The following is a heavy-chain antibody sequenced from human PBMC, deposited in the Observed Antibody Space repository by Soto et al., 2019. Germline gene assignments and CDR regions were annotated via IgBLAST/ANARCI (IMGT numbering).Heavy chain of an antibody. J-gene: IGHJ6*02. CDR1: GGTFSSYA. D-gene: IGHD5-12*01. CDR3: ASGGYSGYGPPSYYYGMDV. CDR2: IIPIFGTA. V-gene: IGHV1-69*13. Sequence: GASVKVSCKASGGTFSSYAISWVRQAPGQGLEWMGGIIPIFGTANYAQKFQGRVTITADESTSTAYMELSSLRSEDTAVYYCASGGYSGYGPPSYYYGMDVWGQGTTVTVSS.